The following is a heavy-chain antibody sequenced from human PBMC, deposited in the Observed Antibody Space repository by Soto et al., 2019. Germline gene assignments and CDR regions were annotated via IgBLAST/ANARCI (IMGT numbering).Heavy chain of an antibody. Sequence: GESLKSAGKGSGYSFTIYWISWVRQMPWKGLEWMGRIDPSDSYTNYSPSFQGHVTISADKSISTAYLQWSSLKASDTAMYYCASAGAGYSGFTAYDYWGQGTLVTVSS. J-gene: IGHJ4*02. CDR1: GYSFTIYW. V-gene: IGHV5-10-1*01. D-gene: IGHD5-12*01. CDR3: ASAGAGYSGFTAYDY. CDR2: IDPSDSYT.